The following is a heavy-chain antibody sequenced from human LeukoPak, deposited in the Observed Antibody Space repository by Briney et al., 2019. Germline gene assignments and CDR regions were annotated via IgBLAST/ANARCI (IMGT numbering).Heavy chain of an antibody. D-gene: IGHD3-22*01. V-gene: IGHV3-30*02. J-gene: IGHJ4*02. CDR2: IRYDGSNK. CDR3: AKDPKVKPYYFDY. CDR1: GFTFSSYG. Sequence: GGSLRLSCAASGFTFSSYGMHWVRQAPGKGLEWVAFIRYDGSNKYYADSVKGRFTISRDNSKNTLYLQMNSLRAEDTAVYYCAKDPKVKPYYFDYWGQGTLVTVSS.